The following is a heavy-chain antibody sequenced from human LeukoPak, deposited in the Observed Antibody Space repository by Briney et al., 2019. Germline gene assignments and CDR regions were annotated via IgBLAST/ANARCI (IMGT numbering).Heavy chain of an antibody. D-gene: IGHD4-17*01. V-gene: IGHV3-21*04. CDR2: ISSSSSYI. J-gene: IGHJ4*02. CDR1: GFTFSSYS. Sequence: PGGSLRLSCAASGFTFSSYSMNWVRQAPGKGLEWVSSISSSSSYIYYADSVKGRFTISRDNSKNTLYLQMNSLRAEDTAVYYCAKDPHNDYGDAYYFDYWGQGTLVTVSS. CDR3: AKDPHNDYGDAYYFDY.